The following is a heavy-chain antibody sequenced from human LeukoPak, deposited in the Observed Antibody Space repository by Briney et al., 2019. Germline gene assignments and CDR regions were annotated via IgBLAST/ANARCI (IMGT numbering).Heavy chain of an antibody. D-gene: IGHD3-22*01. CDR1: GVSISSGGYY. Sequence: SETLSLTCTVSGVSISSGGYYWNWIRQHPGKGLEWIGYIYYSGSAYYNPSLKSRLTLSVDTSKNQFSLKLSSVTAADTAVYYCARDATNYYDSGRTNWFDPWGQGTLVTVSS. CDR3: ARDATNYYDSGRTNWFDP. J-gene: IGHJ5*02. V-gene: IGHV4-31*03. CDR2: IYYSGSA.